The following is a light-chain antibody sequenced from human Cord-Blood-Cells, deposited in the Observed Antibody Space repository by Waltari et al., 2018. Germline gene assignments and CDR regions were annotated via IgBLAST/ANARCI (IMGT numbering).Light chain of an antibody. CDR2: DVS. V-gene: IGLV2-14*01. Sequence: QSALTQPASVSGSPGQSITISCTGTSSDVGGYNYVSWYQQHPGKAPKPMIYDVSKRPSGFSNRFSGSNSGNTASLTISGLQAEDEADYYCSSYTSSSTWVFGGGTKLTVL. J-gene: IGLJ3*02. CDR1: SSDVGGYNY. CDR3: SSYTSSSTWV.